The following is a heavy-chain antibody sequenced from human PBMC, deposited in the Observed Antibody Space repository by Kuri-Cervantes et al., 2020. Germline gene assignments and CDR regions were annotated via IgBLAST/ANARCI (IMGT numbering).Heavy chain of an antibody. CDR3: ARSGDIVVEGGPYYYYYMDV. D-gene: IGHD2-2*01. CDR2: IIPIFGTA. CDR1: GGPFSSYA. J-gene: IGHJ6*03. Sequence: SVKVSCKASGGPFSSYAINWVRQAPGQGLEWMGGIIPIFGTANYEQKFQGRVTMTRDTSTSTVYMELSSLRSEDTAVYYCARSGDIVVEGGPYYYYYMDVWGKGTTVTVSS. V-gene: IGHV1-69*05.